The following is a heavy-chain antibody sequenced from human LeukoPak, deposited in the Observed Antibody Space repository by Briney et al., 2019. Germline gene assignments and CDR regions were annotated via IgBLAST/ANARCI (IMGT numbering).Heavy chain of an antibody. CDR1: GGTFSSYA. J-gene: IGHJ4*02. CDR3: ARDRRHGDYDEY. D-gene: IGHD4-17*01. CDR2: IIPIFGTA. Sequence: ASVKVSCKASGGTFSSYAISGVRQAPGQGLAWMGGIIPIFGTANYAQKFQGRVTITADESTSTAYMELSSLRSEDTAVYYCARDRRHGDYDEYWGQGTLVTVSS. V-gene: IGHV1-69*13.